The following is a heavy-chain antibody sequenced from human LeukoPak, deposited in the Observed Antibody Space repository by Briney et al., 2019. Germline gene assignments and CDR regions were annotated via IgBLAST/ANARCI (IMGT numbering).Heavy chain of an antibody. D-gene: IGHD3-10*01. CDR1: GGSISSYY. Sequence: SETLSLTCTVSGGSISSYYWSWIRQPAGKGLEWIGRIYTSGSTNYNPSLKSRVTMSVDTSKNQFSLKLSSVTAADTAVYYCARGTVGSGAYYYYYMDVWGKGTTVTVSS. CDR3: ARGTVGSGAYYYYYMDV. CDR2: IYTSGST. J-gene: IGHJ6*03. V-gene: IGHV4-4*07.